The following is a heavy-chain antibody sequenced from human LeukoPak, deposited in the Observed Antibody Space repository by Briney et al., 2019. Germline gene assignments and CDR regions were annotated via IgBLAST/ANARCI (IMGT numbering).Heavy chain of an antibody. CDR1: GFIFSRNS. CDR3: ARESFAARWD. CDR2: IKQDGSEK. D-gene: IGHD6-6*01. V-gene: IGHV3-7*01. Sequence: GGSLRLSCAASGFIFSRNSMNWVRQAPGKGLEWVANIKQDGSEKYYVDSVKGRFTISRDNAKNSLYLQMNSLRAEDTAVYYCARESFAARWDWGQGTLVTVSS. J-gene: IGHJ4*02.